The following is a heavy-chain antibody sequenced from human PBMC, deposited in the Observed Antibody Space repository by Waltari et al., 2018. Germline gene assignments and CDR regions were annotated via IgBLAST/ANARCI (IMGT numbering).Heavy chain of an antibody. J-gene: IGHJ6*03. CDR1: GFTFSRYW. D-gene: IGHD3-22*01. Sequence: EVQLVESGGGFVQPGGSLRLSCAASGFTFSRYWMHWVRQAPGKGLVWVSRINSDGSGTIYADSVKGRFTISRDNAKNTLYLQLNSLRVEDTAVYYCAREPSPDSSGYFYYYMDVWGKGTTVTVSS. V-gene: IGHV3-74*01. CDR3: AREPSPDSSGYFYYYMDV. CDR2: INSDGSGT.